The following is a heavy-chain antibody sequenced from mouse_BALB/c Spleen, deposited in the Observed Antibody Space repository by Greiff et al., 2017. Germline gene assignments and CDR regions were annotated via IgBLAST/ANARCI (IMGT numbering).Heavy chain of an antibody. CDR2: IYPGDGDT. CDR1: GYAFSSYW. J-gene: IGHJ2*01. D-gene: IGHD1-1*01. Sequence: VKLMESGAELVRPGSSVKISCKASGYAFSSYWMNWVKQRPGQGLEWIGQIYPGDGDTNYNGKFKGKATLTADKSSSTAYMQLSSLTSEDSAVYFCARTTKGLDYWGQGTTLTVSS. V-gene: IGHV1-80*01. CDR3: ARTTKGLDY.